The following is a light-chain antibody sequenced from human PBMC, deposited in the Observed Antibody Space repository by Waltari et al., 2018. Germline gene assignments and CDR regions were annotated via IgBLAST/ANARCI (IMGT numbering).Light chain of an antibody. CDR1: QSISSY. J-gene: IGKJ2*01. V-gene: IGKV1-39*01. Sequence: DIQMTQSPSSLSASVGDSVTITCRASQSISSYLNWYQQKPGKAPKLLIYAASSLQSGVPSRFSGSGSGTDFTLTISSLQPEDFATYYCQQSYSTLFGQGTKLEIK. CDR3: QQSYSTL. CDR2: AAS.